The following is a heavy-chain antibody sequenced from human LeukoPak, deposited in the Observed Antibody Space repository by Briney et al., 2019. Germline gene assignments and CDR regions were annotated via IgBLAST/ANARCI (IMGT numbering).Heavy chain of an antibody. V-gene: IGHV4-34*01. J-gene: IGHJ4*02. D-gene: IGHD3-16*01. CDR3: ARPLGY. CDR1: GGSFSGYC. CDR2: INHSGST. Sequence: SETLSLTCAVYGGSFSGYCWSWIRQPPGKGLEWIGEINHSGSTNYNPSLKSRVTISVDTSKNRFSLKLSSVAAADTAVYYCARPLGYWGQGTLVTVSS.